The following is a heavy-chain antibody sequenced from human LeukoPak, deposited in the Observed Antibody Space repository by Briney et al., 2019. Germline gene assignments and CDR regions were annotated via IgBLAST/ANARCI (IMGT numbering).Heavy chain of an antibody. CDR2: IYYSGST. V-gene: IGHV4-59*08. D-gene: IGHD4-23*01. CDR3: AIHDGGNLGY. CDR1: GGSISSYY. Sequence: PSETLSLTCIVSGGSISSYYWRWIRQPPGKGLEWIGYIYYSGSTNYNPCLQSRVTISVDTSKTQFSLKQSSVTAADTALYYCAIHDGGNLGYWGQGTLVTVSS. J-gene: IGHJ4*02.